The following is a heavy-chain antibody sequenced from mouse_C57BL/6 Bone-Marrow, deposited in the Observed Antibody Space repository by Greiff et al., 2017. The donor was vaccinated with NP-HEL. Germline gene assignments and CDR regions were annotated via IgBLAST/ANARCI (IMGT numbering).Heavy chain of an antibody. CDR1: GFSLTSYG. CDR2: IWSGGST. Sequence: VQLKESGPGLVQPSQSLSITCTVSGFSLTSYGVHWVRQSPGKGLEWLGVIWSGGSTDYNAAFISRLSISKDNSKSQVFFKMNSLQADDTAIYYCASSTMVTTGGLYYAMDYWGQGTSVTVSS. J-gene: IGHJ4*01. CDR3: ASSTMVTTGGLYYAMDY. V-gene: IGHV2-2*01. D-gene: IGHD2-2*01.